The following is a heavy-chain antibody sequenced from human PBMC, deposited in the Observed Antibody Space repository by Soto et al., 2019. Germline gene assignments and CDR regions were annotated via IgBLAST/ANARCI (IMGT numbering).Heavy chain of an antibody. CDR1: GYTFNSYN. V-gene: IGHV1-46*02. CDR2: IRPSGGST. Sequence: SKKSSSASAGYTFNSYNMHLLRQANGKELEWMGIIRPSGGSTRYAQKCQGRVTMTRDTSTSTVYVELSSLRSEDTAVYYCARSRIVLVPAATPVDWFDPWGQGTLVTVS. J-gene: IGHJ5*02. CDR3: ARSRIVLVPAATPVDWFDP. D-gene: IGHD2-2*01.